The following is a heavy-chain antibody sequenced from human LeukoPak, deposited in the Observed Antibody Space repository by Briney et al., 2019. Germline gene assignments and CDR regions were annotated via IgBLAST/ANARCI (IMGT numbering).Heavy chain of an antibody. V-gene: IGHV1-18*01. D-gene: IGHD1-1*01. Sequence: ASVKVTCKASGYTFTSYGISWVRQAPGQWLEWMGWISAYNGNTNYAQKLQGRVTMTTDTSTSTAYMELRSLRSDDTAVYYCARDEEGTLPFDYWGQGTLVTVSS. CDR3: ARDEEGTLPFDY. J-gene: IGHJ4*02. CDR2: ISAYNGNT. CDR1: GYTFTSYG.